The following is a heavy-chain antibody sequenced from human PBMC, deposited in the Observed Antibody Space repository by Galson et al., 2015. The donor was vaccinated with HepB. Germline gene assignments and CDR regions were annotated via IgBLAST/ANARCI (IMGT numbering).Heavy chain of an antibody. J-gene: IGHJ4*02. CDR1: GYTFTSYG. CDR2: ISAYNGNT. Sequence: SVKVSCKASGYTFTSYGISWVRQAPGQGLEWMGWISAYNGNTNYAQKLQGRVTMTTDTSTSTAYMELRSLRSDDTAVYYCARHSSGWYMAQAYFDYWGQGTLVTVSS. V-gene: IGHV1-18*01. D-gene: IGHD6-19*01. CDR3: ARHSSGWYMAQAYFDY.